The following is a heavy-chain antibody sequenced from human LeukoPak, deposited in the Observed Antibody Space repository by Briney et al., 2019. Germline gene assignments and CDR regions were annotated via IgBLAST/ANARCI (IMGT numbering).Heavy chain of an antibody. CDR3: FREGGD. CDR2: INIDERIT. CDR1: GFTFSTNA. J-gene: IGHJ4*02. Sequence: GGSLRLSCLTSGFTFSTNAMSWVRQAPGKGLVWVSYINIDERITGYADSVKGRFTISRDNGKNTLYLQMNSLRVEDTAIYYCFREGGDWGQGTLVTVSS. D-gene: IGHD3-10*01. V-gene: IGHV3-74*01.